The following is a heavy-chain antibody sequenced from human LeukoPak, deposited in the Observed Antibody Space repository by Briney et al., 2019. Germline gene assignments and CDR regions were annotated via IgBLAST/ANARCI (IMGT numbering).Heavy chain of an antibody. J-gene: IGHJ4*02. CDR1: GFTFSSYS. V-gene: IGHV3-74*01. CDR2: LNADGNSI. Sequence: GRSLRLSCAASGFTFSSYSMHWVRQAPGKGLVWVSRLNADGNSITYADSVRGRFTISRDNAKNTVHLQMNSLRVEDTAIYFCAGAYSAYDPFDYWGQGILVTVSS. CDR3: AGAYSAYDPFDY. D-gene: IGHD5-12*01.